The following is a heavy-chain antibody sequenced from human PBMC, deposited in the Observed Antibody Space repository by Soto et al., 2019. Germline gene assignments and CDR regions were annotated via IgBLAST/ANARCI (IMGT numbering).Heavy chain of an antibody. V-gene: IGHV3-33*01. CDR3: ARDNVYSSGEEYFQH. CDR1: GFTFSSYG. D-gene: IGHD6-19*01. CDR2: IWYDGSNK. J-gene: IGHJ1*01. Sequence: GSLRLSCAASGFTFSSYGMHWVRQAPGKGLEWVAVIWYDGSNKYYADSVKGRFTISRDNSKNTLYLQMNSLRAEDTAVYYCARDNVYSSGEEYFQHWGQGTLVTVSS.